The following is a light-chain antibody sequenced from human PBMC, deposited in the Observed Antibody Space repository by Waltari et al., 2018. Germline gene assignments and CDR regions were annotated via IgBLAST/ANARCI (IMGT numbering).Light chain of an antibody. V-gene: IGLV2-18*02. Sequence: QSALTQPPSVSGSPGQSVTISCTGTSSDVGSYNRVSWYQQPPRTAPKLMIYEVSNRPSGAPYRFSGSKSGNTAFLTISGLQAEDEADYYCSSYTSSSTPVFGGGTKLTVL. CDR3: SSYTSSSTPV. CDR1: SSDVGSYNR. J-gene: IGLJ2*01. CDR2: EVS.